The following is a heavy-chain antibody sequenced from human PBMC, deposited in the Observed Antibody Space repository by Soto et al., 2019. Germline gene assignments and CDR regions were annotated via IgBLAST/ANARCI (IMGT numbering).Heavy chain of an antibody. Sequence: QVQLVQSGAEVKKPGASVKVSCKASGYTFISYYMHWVRQAPGQGLEWMGIINPSGGSTSYAQKFQGRVTMTRDTSTSTVYMELSSLRSEDTAVYYCARALLRAAAGTRNLGYWGQGTLVTVSS. J-gene: IGHJ4*02. CDR3: ARALLRAAAGTRNLGY. V-gene: IGHV1-46*03. CDR1: GYTFISYY. D-gene: IGHD6-13*01. CDR2: INPSGGST.